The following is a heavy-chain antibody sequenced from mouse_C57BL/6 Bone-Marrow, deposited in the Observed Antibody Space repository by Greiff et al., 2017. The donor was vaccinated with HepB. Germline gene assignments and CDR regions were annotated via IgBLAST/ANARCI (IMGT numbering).Heavy chain of an antibody. CDR2: IYPGSGST. CDR1: GYTFTSYW. D-gene: IGHD1-1*01. CDR3: ARPNYYYGSSLVYYFDY. Sequence: QVQLQQPGAELVKPGASVKMSCKASGYTFTSYWITWVKQRPGQGLEWIGDIYPGSGSTNYNEKFKSKATLTVDTSSSTAYMQLSSLTSEDSAVYYCARPNYYYGSSLVYYFDYWGQGTTLTVSS. J-gene: IGHJ2*01. V-gene: IGHV1-55*01.